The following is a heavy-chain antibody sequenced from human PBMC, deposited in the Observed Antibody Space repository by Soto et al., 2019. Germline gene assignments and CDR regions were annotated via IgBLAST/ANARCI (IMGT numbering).Heavy chain of an antibody. V-gene: IGHV3-21*01. CDR3: ARDSESSSPYYYYGMDV. Sequence: GSLRLSCAASGFTFSSYSMNWVRQAPGKGLEWVSSISSSSSYIYYADSVKGRFTISRDNAKNSLYLQMNSLRAEDTAVYYCARDSESSSPYYYYGMDVWGQGTTVTVSS. CDR2: ISSSSSYI. J-gene: IGHJ6*02. D-gene: IGHD6-6*01. CDR1: GFTFSSYS.